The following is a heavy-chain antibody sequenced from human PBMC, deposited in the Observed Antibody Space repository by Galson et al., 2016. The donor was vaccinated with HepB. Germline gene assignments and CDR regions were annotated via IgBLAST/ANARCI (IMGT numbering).Heavy chain of an antibody. D-gene: IGHD3-22*01. Sequence: SETLSLTCTVSGDFISTSYWSWIRQPPGKGLGWIGYIYYTGSTNSKSPLKSRVTISRDTSRNQFSLNLTSVTAADAAVYYCARETLAPAIGYYFDIWGQGTLVTVSS. CDR2: IYYTGST. J-gene: IGHJ3*02. CDR3: ARETLAPAIGYYFDI. V-gene: IGHV4-59*01. CDR1: GDFISTSY.